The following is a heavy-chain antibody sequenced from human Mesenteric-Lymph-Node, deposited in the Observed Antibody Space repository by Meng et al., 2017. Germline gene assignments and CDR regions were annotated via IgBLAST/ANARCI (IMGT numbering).Heavy chain of an antibody. Sequence: GESLKISCAASGFTFSSYGMHWVRQAPGKGLEWVAVIWYDGSNKYYADSVKGRFTISRDNAKNSLYLQINSLRDEDTAVYYCAAGTGWRFDYWGQGTLVTVSS. J-gene: IGHJ4*02. CDR3: AAGTGWRFDY. D-gene: IGHD2-8*02. CDR2: IWYDGSNK. CDR1: GFTFSSYG. V-gene: IGHV3-33*03.